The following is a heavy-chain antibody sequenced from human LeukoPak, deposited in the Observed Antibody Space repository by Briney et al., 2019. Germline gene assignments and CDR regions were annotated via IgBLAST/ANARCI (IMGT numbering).Heavy chain of an antibody. CDR3: ACGKVEYQPLFWFDP. CDR2: AFYRGNT. Sequence: SETLSLTCTVSGGSISSDTSYWGWIRQPPGRGLEWIGSAFYRGNTYYNPSLKSRVTISVGTSKNQFSLKLNSVTAADTAVYYCACGKVEYQPLFWFDPWGQGTLVTVSS. V-gene: IGHV4-39*07. CDR1: GGSISSDTSY. D-gene: IGHD2-2*01. J-gene: IGHJ5*02.